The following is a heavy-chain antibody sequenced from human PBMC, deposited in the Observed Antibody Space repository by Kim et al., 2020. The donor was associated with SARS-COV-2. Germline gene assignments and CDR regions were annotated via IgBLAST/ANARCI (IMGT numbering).Heavy chain of an antibody. Sequence: GGSLRLSCAASGFTFGSYWMSWVRQAPGKGLEWVANIKQDGSEKYYVDSVKGRFTISRDNAKNSLYLQMNSLRAEDTAVYYCARDGGYFDWSPLVPDYWGQGTLVTVSS. CDR3: ARDGGYFDWSPLVPDY. J-gene: IGHJ4*02. CDR2: IKQDGSEK. V-gene: IGHV3-7*03. D-gene: IGHD3-9*01. CDR1: GFTFGSYW.